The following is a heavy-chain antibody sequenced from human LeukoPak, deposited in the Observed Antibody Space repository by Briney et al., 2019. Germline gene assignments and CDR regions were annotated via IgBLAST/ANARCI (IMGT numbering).Heavy chain of an antibody. Sequence: GGSLRLSCAASGFTFSSYAMSWVRQAPGKGLEWVSAISGSGGSTYYADSVKGRFTISRDNSKNTLYLQMNSLRAEDTAVYYCARDLGMEDCSGGSCFLDYYYGMDVWGQGTTVTVSS. D-gene: IGHD2-15*01. J-gene: IGHJ6*02. CDR2: ISGSGGST. V-gene: IGHV3-23*01. CDR3: ARDLGMEDCSGGSCFLDYYYGMDV. CDR1: GFTFSSYA.